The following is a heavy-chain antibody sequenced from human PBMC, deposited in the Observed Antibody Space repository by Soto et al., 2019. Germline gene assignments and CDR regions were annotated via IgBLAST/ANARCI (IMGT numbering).Heavy chain of an antibody. J-gene: IGHJ6*03. V-gene: IGHV3-64*01. CDR1: GFTLSGYA. CDR3: ARRARPDVYYMHV. Sequence: EVQLAESGGGLAQPGGSLRLSCAASGFTLSGYAMDWVRQAPGTGLEYVSGISSNGVGTYYANSVQGRFTSSRDNSKNTVYLQMGSLRPESMGVDYCARRARPDVYYMHVLVKGTTVAVSS. D-gene: IGHD6-6*01. CDR2: ISSNGVGT.